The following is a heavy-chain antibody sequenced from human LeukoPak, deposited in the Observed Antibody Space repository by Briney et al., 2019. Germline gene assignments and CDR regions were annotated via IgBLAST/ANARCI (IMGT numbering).Heavy chain of an antibody. CDR1: GYSISTGYP. Sequence: SETLSLTRGVSGYSISTGYPWGWIRQPTGKGLEWIGSMSHSGSTYYNPSLKSRVTISVDTSKNQFSVKLSSVTAADTAVYYCARHHLYDSSGDGRYYFDYWGQGTLATVSS. J-gene: IGHJ4*02. V-gene: IGHV4-38-2*01. CDR3: ARHHLYDSSGDGRYYFDY. D-gene: IGHD3-22*01. CDR2: MSHSGST.